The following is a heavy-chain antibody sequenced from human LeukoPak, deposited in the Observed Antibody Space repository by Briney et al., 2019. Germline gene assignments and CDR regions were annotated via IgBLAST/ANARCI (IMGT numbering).Heavy chain of an antibody. Sequence: PSETLSLTCSVSGGSISSHYWSWIRQPPGKGLEWIGYIYYSGSTNYNPSLKSRVTISVDTSKNQFSLQLSSVTAADTAVYYCAGGAIVPAATMGYFDYWGQGTLVTVSS. J-gene: IGHJ4*02. CDR1: GGSISSHY. V-gene: IGHV4-59*11. CDR3: AGGAIVPAATMGYFDY. CDR2: IYYSGST. D-gene: IGHD2-2*01.